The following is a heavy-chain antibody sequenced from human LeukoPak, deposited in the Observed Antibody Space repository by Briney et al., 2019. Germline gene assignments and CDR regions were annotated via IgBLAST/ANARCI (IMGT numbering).Heavy chain of an antibody. D-gene: IGHD7-27*01. CDR2: VYGGPTA. V-gene: IGHV3-53*01. CDR3: AREIGQLGGAFVM. CDR1: GFTFSTVY. Sequence: GGSLRLSCAASGFTFSTVYMTWVRQAPGQGLEWVSVVYGGPTAYYSDSVKGRFFISRDNPKNTLILQMNSLRAEDTAVYYCAREIGQLGGAFVMWAGRTVVTVSS. J-gene: IGHJ3*02.